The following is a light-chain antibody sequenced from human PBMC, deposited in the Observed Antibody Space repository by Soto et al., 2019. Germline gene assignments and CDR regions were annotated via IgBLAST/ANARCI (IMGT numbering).Light chain of an antibody. J-gene: IGKJ4*01. Sequence: DIQMTQSPSSLSASVGDRVTISCQASQRINNYLNWYQRKPGEAPKLLIYDTSHLQPGVPSRFRGGGFGAHFSFTISSLQPEDIGTYYCQQYDKLPLTFGGGTEVEIK. CDR1: QRINNY. CDR3: QQYDKLPLT. CDR2: DTS. V-gene: IGKV1-33*01.